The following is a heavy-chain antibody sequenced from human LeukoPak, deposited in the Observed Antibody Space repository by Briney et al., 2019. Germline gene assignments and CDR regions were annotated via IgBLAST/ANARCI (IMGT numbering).Heavy chain of an antibody. CDR1: GFIFKDYW. Sequence: GGSLRLSCAASGFIFKDYWMIWVRQAPGKGLEWVANIKEDGSEKYYVDSVKGRFTISRDNAKNSLYLQMNSLRAEDTAMYYCARDSGWFRFDYWGQGTLVTVSS. CDR3: ARDSGWFRFDY. J-gene: IGHJ4*02. CDR2: IKEDGSEK. D-gene: IGHD6-13*01. V-gene: IGHV3-7*03.